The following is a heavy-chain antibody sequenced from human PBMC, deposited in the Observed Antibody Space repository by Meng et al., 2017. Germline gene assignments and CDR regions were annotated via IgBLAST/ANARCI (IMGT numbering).Heavy chain of an antibody. CDR1: GYTFTSYD. CDR2: MNPNSGNT. D-gene: IGHD3-9*01. V-gene: IGHV1-8*01. CDR3: ARGGFDILTGYYAPAPHYGMDV. J-gene: IGHJ6*02. Sequence: ASVKVSCKASGYTFTSYDINWVRQATGQRLEWMGCMNPNSGNTGYAQKFQGRVTMTRNTSISTAYMELSSLRSEDTAVYYCARGGFDILTGYYAPAPHYGMDVWGQGTTVTVSS.